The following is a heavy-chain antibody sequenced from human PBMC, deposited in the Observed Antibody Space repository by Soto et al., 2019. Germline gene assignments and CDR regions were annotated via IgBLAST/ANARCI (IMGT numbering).Heavy chain of an antibody. CDR2: VSHNGIM. D-gene: IGHD3-10*01. Sequence: PSEPRPLTCMAPVYSIGMGDYCGLVRPAPGKGLEWLGSVSHNGIMFHNPSFPSRVTLSVYTSQNQFSLNLRSVTAAGTTAYYSSALWCGEVAFNYWGHGILVTVSS. CDR1: VYSIGMGDY. V-gene: IGHV4-38-2*02. J-gene: IGHJ4*01. CDR3: SALWCGEVAFNY.